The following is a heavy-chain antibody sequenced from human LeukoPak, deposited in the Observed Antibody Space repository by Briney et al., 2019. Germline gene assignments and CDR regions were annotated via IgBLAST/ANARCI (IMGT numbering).Heavy chain of an antibody. CDR1: GGSISSYY. J-gene: IGHJ4*02. V-gene: IGHV4-59*08. CDR2: IYYSGST. CDR3: ARNTRGYSYGLGL. D-gene: IGHD5-18*01. Sequence: SETLSLTCTVSGGSISSYYWSWIRQPPGKGLEWIGYIYYSGSTNYNPSLKSRVTISVDTSKTHFSLGLSSVTAADTAVYYCARNTRGYSYGLGLWGQGTLVTVSS.